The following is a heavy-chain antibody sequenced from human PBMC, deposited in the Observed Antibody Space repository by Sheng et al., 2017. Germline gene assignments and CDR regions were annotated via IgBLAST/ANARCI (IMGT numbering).Heavy chain of an antibody. Sequence: EVQLVESGGGLVKPGGSLRLSCAASGFTFNTYTMNWVRQAPGKGLEWVSSISSRSSYIYYADSLKGRFTISRDNAKNSLYLQMNSLRAEDTAVYYCSRDQDFSYKAGFDLWAKG. CDR1: GFTFNTYT. J-gene: IGHJ3*01. CDR3: SRDQDFSYKAGFDL. V-gene: IGHV3-21*01. D-gene: IGHD6-13*01. CDR2: ISSRSSYI.